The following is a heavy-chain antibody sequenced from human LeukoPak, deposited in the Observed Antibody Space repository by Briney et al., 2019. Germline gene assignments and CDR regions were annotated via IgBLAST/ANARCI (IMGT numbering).Heavy chain of an antibody. CDR3: ARVPWHSRITVTTPFDP. Sequence: SETLSLTCAVYGGSFSGYYWSWIRQPPGKGLEWIGEINHSGSTYYNPSLKSRVTISVDTSKNQFSLKLSSVTAADTAVYYCARVPWHSRITVTTPFDPWGQGTLVTVSS. J-gene: IGHJ5*02. CDR1: GGSFSGYY. D-gene: IGHD4-17*01. CDR2: INHSGST. V-gene: IGHV4-34*01.